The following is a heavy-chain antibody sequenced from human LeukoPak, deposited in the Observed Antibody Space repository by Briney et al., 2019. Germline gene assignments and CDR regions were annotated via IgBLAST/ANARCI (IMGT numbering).Heavy chain of an antibody. V-gene: IGHV3-23*01. CDR2: ISGSGGST. J-gene: IGHJ4*02. CDR1: GVTFSSDA. Sequence: GGALRLSCAASGVTFSSDAMSWGRQAPGKGVEWGSAISGSGGSTYYADSVKGRFTISRDNSKNTLYLQMNSLRAEDTAVYYCAKALEYSYGWYYFDYWGQGTLVTVSS. D-gene: IGHD5-18*01. CDR3: AKALEYSYGWYYFDY.